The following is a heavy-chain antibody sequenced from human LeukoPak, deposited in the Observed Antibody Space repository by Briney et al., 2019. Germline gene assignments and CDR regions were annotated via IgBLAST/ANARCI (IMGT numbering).Heavy chain of an antibody. Sequence: PSETLSLTCAVSGGSISAADYLWSWIRQPPGKALEWIGHIYFSGTTYYNPSLKSRVSIFLDKSKNLFSLTLTSVTAADTAVYYCARGSWYAARGMDVWGQGTTVTVSS. D-gene: IGHD6-13*01. V-gene: IGHV4-30-2*01. CDR1: GGSISAADYL. CDR2: IYFSGTT. CDR3: ARGSWYAARGMDV. J-gene: IGHJ6*02.